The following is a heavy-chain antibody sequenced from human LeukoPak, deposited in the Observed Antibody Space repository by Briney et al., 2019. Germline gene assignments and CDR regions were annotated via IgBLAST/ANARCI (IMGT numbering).Heavy chain of an antibody. D-gene: IGHD3-10*01. CDR3: ASRVYGLGSFNY. V-gene: IGHV4-39*01. CDR2: TYNSGTT. J-gene: IGHJ4*01. Sequence: SETLSLTCTVSGDSISSTSYYWDWIRQPPGKGLEWIGSTYNSGTTYYNPSLKSRVTISVDTSKNQFSLKVSSVTAADTAVYYCASRVYGLGSFNYWGQGTLVTVSS. CDR1: GDSISSTSYY.